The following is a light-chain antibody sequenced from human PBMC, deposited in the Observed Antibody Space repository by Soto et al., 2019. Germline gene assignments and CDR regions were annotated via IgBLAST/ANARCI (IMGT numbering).Light chain of an antibody. J-gene: IGKJ1*01. CDR3: LQYNGYYRT. CDR2: DAS. V-gene: IGKV1-5*01. CDR1: QSISSW. Sequence: DIQMTQSPSTLSASVGDRVTITCRASQSISSWLAWYQQKSGKAPKLLIYDASTLESGVPSRFSGSGSGTEFTLTISRLQPDDFATYYCLQYNGYYRTFGQGTKVDI.